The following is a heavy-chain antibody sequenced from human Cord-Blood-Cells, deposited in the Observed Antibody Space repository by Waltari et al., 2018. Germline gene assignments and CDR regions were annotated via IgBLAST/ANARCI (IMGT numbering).Heavy chain of an antibody. Sequence: QVQLVQSGAEVKKPGDSVKVSCKATGYTFTGYYIPRVGQAPGQGLELMGRINPNSGGTNYAQKFQGRVTMTRDTSISTAYMELSRLRSDDTAVYYCASGDIAARSIDYWGQGTLVTVSS. CDR1: GYTFTGYY. CDR3: ASGDIAARSIDY. CDR2: INPNSGGT. D-gene: IGHD6-6*01. J-gene: IGHJ4*02. V-gene: IGHV1-2*06.